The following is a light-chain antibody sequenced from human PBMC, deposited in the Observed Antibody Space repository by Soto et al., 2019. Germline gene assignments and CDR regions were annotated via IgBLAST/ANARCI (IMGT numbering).Light chain of an antibody. CDR2: DAS. CDR3: QQYSSHPWT. V-gene: IGKV1-5*01. J-gene: IGKJ1*01. CDR1: QNIDRW. Sequence: DIQMTQSPSTLSASVGDRVTITCRASQNIDRWLAWYQQKPGKAPKLLIHDASSLASGVPSRFRGSGSGTEFTLAISSLQPDHFSTYFCQQYSSHPWTFGQGTKVEIK.